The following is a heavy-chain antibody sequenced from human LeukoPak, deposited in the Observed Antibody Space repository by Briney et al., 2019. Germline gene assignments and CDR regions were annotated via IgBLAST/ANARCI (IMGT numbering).Heavy chain of an antibody. CDR3: ARLAEAAGDYGGAFDY. J-gene: IGHJ4*02. V-gene: IGHV5-51*01. Sequence: GESLQISCKGSGCRFTSYWIGWVRPMPGKGREWMGIIYPGDSDTRYSPSFQGQVTISADKSISTAYLQWSSLKASDTAMYYCARLAEAAGDYGGAFDYWGQGTLVTVSS. CDR1: GCRFTSYW. CDR2: IYPGDSDT. D-gene: IGHD4-17*01.